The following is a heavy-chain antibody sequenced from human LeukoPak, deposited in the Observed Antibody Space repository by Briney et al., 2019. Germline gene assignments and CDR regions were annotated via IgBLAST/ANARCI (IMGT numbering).Heavy chain of an antibody. D-gene: IGHD3-22*01. Sequence: GRSLRLSCAASGFTFSSYGMHWVRQAPGKGLEWVAVILYDGSNKYYADSVKGRFTISRDNSKNTLYLQMNSLRPDDTAVYYCAGDHRTTYYYDSSYFDYWGQGTLVTVSS. CDR1: GFTFSSYG. V-gene: IGHV3-30*03. J-gene: IGHJ4*02. CDR2: ILYDGSNK. CDR3: AGDHRTTYYYDSSYFDY.